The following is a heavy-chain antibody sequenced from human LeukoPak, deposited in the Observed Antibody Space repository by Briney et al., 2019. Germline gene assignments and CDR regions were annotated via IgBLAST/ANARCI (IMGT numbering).Heavy chain of an antibody. Sequence: GGSLRLSCAASGFTFSSYDMTWVRQAPGRGLEWVSSIRPSGDNTYYGDSVKGRFTISRDNSKNTAYLQMNNMRVDDTAVYYCAIVFHILNTRFGDDYWGQGTLVTVSS. CDR1: GFTFSSYD. D-gene: IGHD3-16*01. J-gene: IGHJ4*02. CDR3: AIVFHILNTRFGDDY. V-gene: IGHV3-23*01. CDR2: IRPSGDNT.